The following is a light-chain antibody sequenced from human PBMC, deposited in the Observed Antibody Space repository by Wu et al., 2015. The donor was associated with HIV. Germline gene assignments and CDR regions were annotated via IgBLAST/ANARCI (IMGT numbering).Light chain of an antibody. CDR3: QQYYTTPLW. V-gene: IGKV1-NL1*01. J-gene: IGKJ1*01. CDR2: AAS. Sequence: ASVGDRVTTHLPGHVRVLLPGLAWYQQKPGKAPKLLLSAASRLEIGVPSRFSGSGSGTDYSLTISSLQPEDFATYYCQQYYTTPLWFGQGTKAEIK. CDR1: RVLLPG.